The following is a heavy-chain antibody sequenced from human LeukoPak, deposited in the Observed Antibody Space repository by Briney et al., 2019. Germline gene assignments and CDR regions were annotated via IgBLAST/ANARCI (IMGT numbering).Heavy chain of an antibody. CDR1: GFTFDDYA. Sequence: GRSLRLSCAASGFTFDDYAMHWVRQAPGKGLEWVSGISWNSGSIGYADSVKGRFTISRDNAKNSLYLQMNSLRAEDTALYYCAKLCQAGGYSQDPHYGMDVWGQGTTVTVSS. J-gene: IGHJ6*02. CDR3: AKLCQAGGYSQDPHYGMDV. CDR2: ISWNSGSI. D-gene: IGHD3-22*01. V-gene: IGHV3-9*01.